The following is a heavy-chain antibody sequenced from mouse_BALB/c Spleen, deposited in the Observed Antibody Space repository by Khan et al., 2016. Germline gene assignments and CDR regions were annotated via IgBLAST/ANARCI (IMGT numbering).Heavy chain of an antibody. V-gene: IGHV1-87*01. Sequence: QVQLQQSGAELARPGASVKLSCKASGYTFTSYWMQWVKQRPGQGLEWIEAIYPGDGDTRYTQKFKGKATLTADKSSNTAYMQLSSLASEDSAVYYCAKGGRAMDYWGQGTSVTVSS. J-gene: IGHJ4*01. CDR1: GYTFTSYW. CDR3: AKGGRAMDY. CDR2: IYPGDGDT.